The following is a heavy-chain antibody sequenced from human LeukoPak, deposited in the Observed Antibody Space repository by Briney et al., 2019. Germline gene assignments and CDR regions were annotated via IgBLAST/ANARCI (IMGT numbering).Heavy chain of an antibody. J-gene: IGHJ4*02. V-gene: IGHV3-30*18. CDR3: AKDCPYSSSWYGAGDY. Sequence: GGSLRLSCAASGFTFSSYGMHWVRQAPGKGLEWVAATSFDGSKTYYGDSVTGRFTISRDNSNNTLNLQMNSLRAEDTAVYYCAKDCPYSSSWYGAGDYWGQGTLVTVSS. D-gene: IGHD6-13*01. CDR1: GFTFSSYG. CDR2: TSFDGSKT.